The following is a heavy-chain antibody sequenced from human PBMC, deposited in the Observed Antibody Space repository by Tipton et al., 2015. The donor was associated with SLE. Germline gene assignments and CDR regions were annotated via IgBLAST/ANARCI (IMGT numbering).Heavy chain of an antibody. CDR2: INHSGST. D-gene: IGHD1-14*01. CDR3: ARARRKAFDI. V-gene: IGHV4-34*01. J-gene: IGHJ3*02. Sequence: LRLSCAVYGGSFSGYYWSWIRQPPGKGLEWIGEINHSGSTNYNPSLKSRVTISVDTSKNQFSLKLSSVTAADTAVYYCARARRKAFDIWGQGTMVTVSS. CDR1: GGSFSGYY.